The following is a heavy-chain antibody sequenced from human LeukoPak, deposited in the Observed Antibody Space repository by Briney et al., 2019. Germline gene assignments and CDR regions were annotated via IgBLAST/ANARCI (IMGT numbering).Heavy chain of an antibody. V-gene: IGHV3-30*04. CDR3: ARGGKPWLGYY. Sequence: PGRSLRLSCAASGFTFSSYAMHWVRPAPGKGLEWVAVISYDGSNKYYADSVKGRFTISRDNSKNTLYLQMNSLRAEDTAVYYCARGGKPWLGYYWGQGTLVTVSS. CDR2: ISYDGSNK. J-gene: IGHJ4*02. D-gene: IGHD6-19*01. CDR1: GFTFSSYA.